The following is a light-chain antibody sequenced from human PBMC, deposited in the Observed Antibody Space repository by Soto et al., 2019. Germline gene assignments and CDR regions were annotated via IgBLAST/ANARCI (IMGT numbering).Light chain of an antibody. CDR1: QSVSSY. V-gene: IGKV3-11*01. Sequence: EIVLTQSPATLSLSPGEGATLSCSASQSVSSYLAWYQQKPGQAPRLLIYDASNRATGIPARFSGSGSGTDFTLTISSLEPEDFAVYDCQQRDNWPPIFGQGTRLEI. CDR2: DAS. CDR3: QQRDNWPPI. J-gene: IGKJ5*01.